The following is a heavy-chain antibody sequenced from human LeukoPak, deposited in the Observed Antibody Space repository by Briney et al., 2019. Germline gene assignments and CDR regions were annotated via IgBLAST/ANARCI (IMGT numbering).Heavy chain of an antibody. V-gene: IGHV1-69*04. CDR3: ARAPGSPSGAFDI. D-gene: IGHD6-25*01. CDR1: GGTFSSYA. CDR2: IIPILGIA. J-gene: IGHJ3*02. Sequence: PVKVSCKASGGTFSSYAISWVRQAPGQGLEWMGRIIPILGIANYAQKFQGRVTITADKSTSTAYMELSSLRSEDTAVYYCARAPGSPSGAFDIWGQGTMVTVSS.